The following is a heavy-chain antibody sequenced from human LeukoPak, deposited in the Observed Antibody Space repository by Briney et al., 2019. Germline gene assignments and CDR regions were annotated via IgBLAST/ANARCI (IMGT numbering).Heavy chain of an antibody. CDR3: AKDEGPICLYGDCPFDY. Sequence: EGSLRLSCAASGFTFSSYGMHWVRQAPGKGLEWVAVMSYDESKNKYLESVEGRFTLSRDSSKNTVYLQMNSLRDEDTAVYYCAKDEGPICLYGDCPFDYWGQGNMVTVSS. J-gene: IGHJ4*02. V-gene: IGHV3-30*18. CDR1: GFTFSSYG. CDR2: MSYDESKN. D-gene: IGHD4-17*01.